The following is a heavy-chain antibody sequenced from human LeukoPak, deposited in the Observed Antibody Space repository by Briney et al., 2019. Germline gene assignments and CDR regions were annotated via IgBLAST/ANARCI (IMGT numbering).Heavy chain of an antibody. V-gene: IGHV4-34*01. J-gene: IGHJ4*02. D-gene: IGHD6-19*01. CDR3: ARGGTVAGSRSPLKNHFDS. CDR1: GGSFSAYY. Sequence: SETLSLTCGVYGGSFSAYYWTWIRQTPGKGLEWIGGVSHSGHTQYNPSLRSRVTILLDTSKNQFSLSVKSVAAADTAVYYCARGGTVAGSRSPLKNHFDSWGQGSLVTVSS. CDR2: VSHSGHT.